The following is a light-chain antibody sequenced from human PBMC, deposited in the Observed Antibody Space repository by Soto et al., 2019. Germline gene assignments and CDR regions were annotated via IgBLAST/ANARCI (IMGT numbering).Light chain of an antibody. Sequence: DIQMTQSPSSLSASVGDRVTITCLPSQSIDNFLNWYQQKPGKAPNLLIYAASSLQSGVSSRFSGSGSGTDFTLTISSLQPDDFATYYCQQYNSYPLTFGGGTKVDIK. CDR3: QQYNSYPLT. CDR1: QSIDNF. CDR2: AAS. V-gene: IGKV1-39*01. J-gene: IGKJ4*01.